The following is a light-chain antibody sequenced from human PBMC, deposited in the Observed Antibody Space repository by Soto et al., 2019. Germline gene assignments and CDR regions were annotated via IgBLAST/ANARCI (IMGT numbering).Light chain of an antibody. Sequence: QSVLTQPASVSGSPGQSITISCTGTSSDVGGYNFVSWYQQHPDKAPKLMIYDVTNRPSGVSNRFSGSKSGNTASLTISGLQAEDEADYYRSSYKSNSTYVFGTGTKVTVL. V-gene: IGLV2-14*01. CDR1: SSDVGGYNF. CDR2: DVT. CDR3: SSYKSNSTYV. J-gene: IGLJ1*01.